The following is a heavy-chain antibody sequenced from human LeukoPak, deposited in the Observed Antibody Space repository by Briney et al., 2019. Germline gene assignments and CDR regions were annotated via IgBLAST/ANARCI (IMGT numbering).Heavy chain of an antibody. CDR2: MNPNSGNT. J-gene: IGHJ6*03. D-gene: IGHD1-26*01. CDR1: GYTFTSYD. Sequence: ASVKVSCKASGYTFTSYDINWVRQATGQGLEWMGWMNPNSGNTGYAQKFQGRVTMTRNTSISTAYMGLSSLRSEDTAVYYCARGGGGSYDYYYYMDVWGKGTTVTVSS. CDR3: ARGGGGSYDYYYYMDV. V-gene: IGHV1-8*01.